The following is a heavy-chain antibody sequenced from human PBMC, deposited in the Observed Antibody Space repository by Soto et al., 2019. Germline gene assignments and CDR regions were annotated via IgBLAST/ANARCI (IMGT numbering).Heavy chain of an antibody. CDR2: IRQDGDEK. CDR3: ARAPYSRSTQYWYYNYGMDV. V-gene: IGHV3-7*03. Sequence: EAQLVESGGGLVQPGGSLRLSCAASAFTFSSHWMSWVRQAPGKGLEWVANIRQDGDEKYYVDSVKGRFTISRDNAKNSLYLQMNSLRAEDTAVYYCARAPYSRSTQYWYYNYGMDVWGQGTTVIVSS. CDR1: AFTFSSHW. J-gene: IGHJ6*02. D-gene: IGHD6-13*01.